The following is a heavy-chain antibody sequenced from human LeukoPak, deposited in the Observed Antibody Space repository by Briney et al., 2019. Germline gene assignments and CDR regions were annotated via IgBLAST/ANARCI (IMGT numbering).Heavy chain of an antibody. V-gene: IGHV3-30-3*01. CDR2: ISYDGSNK. D-gene: IGHD4-11*01. CDR3: ARDQTHDYSNYYYGMDV. Sequence: GRSLRLSCAASGFTFSSYAMHWVRQAPGKGLEWVAVISYDGSNKYYADSVKGRFTISRDNSKNTLYQQMNSLRAEDTAVYYCARDQTHDYSNYYYGMDVWGQGTTVTVSS. CDR1: GFTFSSYA. J-gene: IGHJ6*02.